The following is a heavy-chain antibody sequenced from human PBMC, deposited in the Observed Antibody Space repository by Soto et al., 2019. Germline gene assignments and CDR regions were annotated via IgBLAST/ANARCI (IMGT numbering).Heavy chain of an antibody. Sequence: PSETLSLTCTVSGAYLHIGGYYWAWIRQLPGKGLEWIGYVYYTGVTYYNPSLGSRVNISVDTSKKQFSLQLRSVTAADTAVYYCARDGTSNDNYFDPWGQGILVTVSS. V-gene: IGHV4-31*03. CDR2: VYYTGVT. CDR1: GAYLHIGGYY. CDR3: ARDGTSNDNYFDP. J-gene: IGHJ5*02. D-gene: IGHD2-2*01.